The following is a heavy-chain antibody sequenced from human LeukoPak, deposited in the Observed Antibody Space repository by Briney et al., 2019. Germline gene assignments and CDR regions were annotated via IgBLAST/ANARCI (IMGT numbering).Heavy chain of an antibody. CDR1: GGSISSYY. Sequence: PSETPSLTCTVSGGSISSYYWSWIRQPPGKGLEWIGYIYYSGSTNYNPSLKSRVTISVDTSKNQFSLKLSSVTAADTAVYYCARESGGVDYWGQGTLVTVSS. CDR2: IYYSGST. D-gene: IGHD1-1*01. CDR3: ARESGGVDY. J-gene: IGHJ4*02. V-gene: IGHV4-59*01.